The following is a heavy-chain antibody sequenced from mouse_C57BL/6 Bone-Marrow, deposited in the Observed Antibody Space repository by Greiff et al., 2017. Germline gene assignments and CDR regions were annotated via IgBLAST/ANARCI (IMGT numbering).Heavy chain of an antibody. CDR1: GYTFTSYW. CDR3: AQYYYGTLYAMDY. D-gene: IGHD1-1*01. V-gene: IGHV1-64*01. CDR2: IHPNSGST. J-gene: IGHJ4*01. Sequence: VQLQQPGAELVKPGASVKLSCKASGYTFTSYWMHWVKQRPGQGLEWIGMIHPNSGSTNYNEKFKSKATLTVDKSSSTAYMQLSGLTSEDSAVYYCAQYYYGTLYAMDYWGQGTSVTVSS.